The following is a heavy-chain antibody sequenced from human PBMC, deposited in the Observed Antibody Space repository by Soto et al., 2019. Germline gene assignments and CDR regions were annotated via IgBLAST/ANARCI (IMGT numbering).Heavy chain of an antibody. Sequence: ASVKVSCKASGYTFTGYYMHWVRQAPGQGLEWMGWINPNSGGTNYAQKFQGRVTMTRDTSISTAYMELSRLRSDDTAVYYCARAYSSSPGLNYWAQGTLVPVSS. CDR3: ARAYSSSPGLNY. V-gene: IGHV1-2*02. CDR1: GYTFTGYY. D-gene: IGHD6-6*01. CDR2: INPNSGGT. J-gene: IGHJ4*02.